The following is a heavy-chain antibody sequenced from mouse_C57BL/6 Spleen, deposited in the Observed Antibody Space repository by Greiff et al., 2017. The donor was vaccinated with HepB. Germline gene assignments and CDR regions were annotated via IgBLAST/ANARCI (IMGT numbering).Heavy chain of an antibody. CDR2: ISDGGSYT. J-gene: IGHJ4*01. CDR1: GFTFSSYA. D-gene: IGHD4-1*01. V-gene: IGHV5-4*01. CDR3: ARDRGTGTGAMDY. Sequence: EVMLVESGGGLVKPGGSLKLSCAASGFTFSSYAMSWVRQTPEKRLEWVATISDGGSYTYYPDNVKGRFTISRDNAKNNLYLQMSHLKSKDTAMYYCARDRGTGTGAMDYWGQGTSVTVSS.